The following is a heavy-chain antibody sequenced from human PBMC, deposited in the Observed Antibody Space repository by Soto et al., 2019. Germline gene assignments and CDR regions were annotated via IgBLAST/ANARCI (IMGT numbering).Heavy chain of an antibody. J-gene: IGHJ6*02. CDR2: INSRGDDM. CDR1: GFTFSTYA. D-gene: IGHD6-19*01. Sequence: EVQLLESGGGLIQPGGSLRLSCAASGFTFSTYAMAWVRQAPGKGLEWVSSINSRGDDMYYADSVKGRFTISRDNSRNTLSLLMNGLRAEETAVYYCANPVQQWLIRGYGIAVWGQGTTVTVSS. CDR3: ANPVQQWLIRGYGIAV. V-gene: IGHV3-23*01.